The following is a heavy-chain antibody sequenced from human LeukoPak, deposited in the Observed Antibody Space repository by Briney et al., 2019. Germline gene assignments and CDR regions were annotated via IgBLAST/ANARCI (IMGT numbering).Heavy chain of an antibody. CDR2: IRQDGGEK. J-gene: IGHJ4*02. CDR3: ARHREGITQVGLFNY. Sequence: PGGSLRLSCAASGFTFTTYWMAWVRQAPGKGLEWVANIRQDGGEKYYVDSVKGRFTISRDNAQNSLYLHINSLGAEDTAVYYCARHREGITQVGLFNYWGQGTLVTVSS. D-gene: IGHD1-14*01. CDR1: GFTFTTYW. V-gene: IGHV3-7*01.